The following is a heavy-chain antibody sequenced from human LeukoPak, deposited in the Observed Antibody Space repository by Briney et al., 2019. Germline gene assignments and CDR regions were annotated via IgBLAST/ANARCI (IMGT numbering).Heavy chain of an antibody. Sequence: GGSLRLSCAASGFTFSSYWMSWVRQAPGKGLEWVANIKQDGSEKDYVDSVKGRFTISRDNAKNSLYLQMNSLRAEDTAVYYCARVGNLYYYYMDVWGKGTTVTVSS. CDR2: IKQDGSEK. CDR3: ARVGNLYYYYMDV. J-gene: IGHJ6*03. V-gene: IGHV3-7*01. CDR1: GFTFSSYW. D-gene: IGHD4-23*01.